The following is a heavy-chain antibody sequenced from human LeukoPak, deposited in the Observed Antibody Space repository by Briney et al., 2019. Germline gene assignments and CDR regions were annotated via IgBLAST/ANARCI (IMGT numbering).Heavy chain of an antibody. Sequence: GSLRLSCVVSGFTFSTYAVSWVRQAPGKGLEWVSNISGSGGRTYYADSVKGRFTISRDDFKNTLYLQMNSLRAEDTAVYYCAKSGLNRFDYWGQGTLVTVSS. CDR2: ISGSGGRT. CDR3: AKSGLNRFDY. D-gene: IGHD2-15*01. V-gene: IGHV3-23*01. CDR1: GFTFSTYA. J-gene: IGHJ4*02.